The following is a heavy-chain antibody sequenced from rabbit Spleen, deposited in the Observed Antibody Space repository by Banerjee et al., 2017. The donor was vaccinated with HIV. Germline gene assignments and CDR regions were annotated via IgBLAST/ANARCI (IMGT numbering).Heavy chain of an antibody. CDR3: ARDTSSSSFSSYGMDL. CDR2: IDSGSSGFT. Sequence: QSLEESGGDLVKPGASLTLTCTASGVSFSISSYMCWVRQAPGKGLEWIACIDSGSSGFTYYASWAKGRFTISKTSSTTVTLQMTRLTAADTAAYFCARDTSSSSFSSYGMDLWGPGTLVTVS. D-gene: IGHD1-1*01. J-gene: IGHJ6*01. CDR1: GVSFSISSY. V-gene: IGHV1S40*01.